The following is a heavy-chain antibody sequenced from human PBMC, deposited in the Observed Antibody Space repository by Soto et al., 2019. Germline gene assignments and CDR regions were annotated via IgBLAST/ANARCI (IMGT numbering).Heavy chain of an antibody. Sequence: SVKVSCKASGGTFSSYAISWVRQAPGQGLEWMGGIIPIFGTANYAQKFQGRVTITADESTSTAYMELSSLRSEDTAVYYCARDYYGDYYFDYWGQGILVTVSS. V-gene: IGHV1-69*13. CDR3: ARDYYGDYYFDY. D-gene: IGHD4-17*01. CDR2: IIPIFGTA. J-gene: IGHJ4*02. CDR1: GGTFSSYA.